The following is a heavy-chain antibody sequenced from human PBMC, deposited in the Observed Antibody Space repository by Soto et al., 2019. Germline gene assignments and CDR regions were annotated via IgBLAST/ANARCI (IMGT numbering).Heavy chain of an antibody. CDR3: VRGGIAGHWLDP. Sequence: QVQLQESGPGLVQPSETLSLTCSVSRAFINSGGFYYSWIRQPPGKGLEWLGYIFHSGSTLYPPHLRGRLTLSADTSRNQLSLHLTSVTAADTAVYYCVRGGIAGHWLDPWGQGIVVTVSS. J-gene: IGHJ5*02. CDR1: RAFINSGGFY. CDR2: IFHSGST. V-gene: IGHV4-31*03. D-gene: IGHD2-15*01.